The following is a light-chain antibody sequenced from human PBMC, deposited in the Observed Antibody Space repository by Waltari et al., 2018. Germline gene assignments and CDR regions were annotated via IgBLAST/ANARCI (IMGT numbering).Light chain of an antibody. J-gene: IGKJ5*01. CDR1: HYICAE. CDR3: QQRNDWPVT. CDR2: DSY. V-gene: IGKV3-11*01. Sequence: IVLTQSPATVSLFPGERATLSCRASHYICAELACYQQKPGQAPRLLVYDSYNRATGVPARFSGRGSGTDFTLTITSLDPEDSAVYYCQQRNDWPVTFGQGTRVEIK.